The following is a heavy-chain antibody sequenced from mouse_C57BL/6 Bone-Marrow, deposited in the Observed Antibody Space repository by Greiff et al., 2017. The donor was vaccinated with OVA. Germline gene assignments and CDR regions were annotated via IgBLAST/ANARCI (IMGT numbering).Heavy chain of an antibody. CDR1: GFTFSSYA. V-gene: IGHV5-9-1*02. D-gene: IGHD3-2*02. CDR3: TRDGLRVPFDY. CDR2: ISSGGDYI. Sequence: EVHLVESGEGLVKPGGSLKLSCAASGFTFSSYAMSWVRQTPEKRLEWVAYISSGGDYIYYADTVKGRFTISRNTARNTLYLQMSSLKSEDTAMYYCTRDGLRVPFDYWGQGTTLTVSA. J-gene: IGHJ2*01.